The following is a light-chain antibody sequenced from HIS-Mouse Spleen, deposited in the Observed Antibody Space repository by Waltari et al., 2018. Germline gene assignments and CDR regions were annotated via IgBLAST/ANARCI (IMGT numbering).Light chain of an antibody. CDR3: CSYAGSYTFEV. V-gene: IGLV2-11*01. Sequence: QSALTQPRSVSGSPGQSVTISCTGTSSDVGGYNYVSWYQQHPGKAPKLMTYDVSKRPPGVPDRFSGSKSGNTASLTISGLQAEDEADYYCCSYAGSYTFEVFGGGTKLTVL. CDR2: DVS. CDR1: SSDVGGYNY. J-gene: IGLJ3*02.